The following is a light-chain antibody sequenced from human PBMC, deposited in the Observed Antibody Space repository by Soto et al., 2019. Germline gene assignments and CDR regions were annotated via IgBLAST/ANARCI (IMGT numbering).Light chain of an antibody. CDR3: AAWDDSLNGYV. J-gene: IGLJ1*01. V-gene: IGLV1-44*01. Sequence: QSAVTQPPSASGTPGQRVTISCSGSNSNIGTMTVNWYQQLPGTAPKLLIYSNNQRPSGVPGRFSASKSGTSASLAISGLQSEDEADYYCAAWDDSLNGYVFGTGTKLTVL. CDR2: SNN. CDR1: NSNIGTMT.